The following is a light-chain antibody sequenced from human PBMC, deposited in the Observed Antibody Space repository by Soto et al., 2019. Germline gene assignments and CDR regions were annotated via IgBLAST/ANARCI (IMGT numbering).Light chain of an antibody. J-gene: IGKJ1*01. CDR1: QSVLHSSNNKNY. CDR2: WAS. CDR3: QQYYNTPRT. Sequence: DIVMTQSPDSLAVSLGERATIDCKSSQSVLHSSNNKNYLAWYQQKPGQPPKLLIYWASTRESGVPDRFSGSGSGSDFTLTISSLQAEDVAVYYCQQYYNTPRTFGHGTKVEIK. V-gene: IGKV4-1*01.